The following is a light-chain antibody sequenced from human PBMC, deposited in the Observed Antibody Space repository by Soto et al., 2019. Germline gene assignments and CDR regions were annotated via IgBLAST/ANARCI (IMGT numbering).Light chain of an antibody. Sequence: EIVLTQSPGTLSLSPGERATLSCRASQSVARNLLAWFQQRPGQPPRLLIYDATGRATGIPDRFSGSVSATDVTLTITRLEPEDFAVYYCHQYASSPLTFGQGTKLEIK. V-gene: IGKV3-20*01. CDR2: DAT. CDR1: QSVARNL. CDR3: HQYASSPLT. J-gene: IGKJ2*01.